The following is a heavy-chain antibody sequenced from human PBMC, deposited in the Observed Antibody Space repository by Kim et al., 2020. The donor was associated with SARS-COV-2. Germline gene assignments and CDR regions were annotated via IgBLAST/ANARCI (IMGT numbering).Heavy chain of an antibody. D-gene: IGHD2-21*02. V-gene: IGHV3-30-3*01. CDR3: ARAGNCGGDCHNLDY. J-gene: IGHJ4*01. CDR1: GFTFSSYA. Sequence: GGSLRLSCAASGFTFSSYAMHWVRQAPGKGLEWVAVISYDGSNKYYADSVKGRFTISRDNSKNTLYLQMNSLRAEDTAVYYCARAGNCGGDCHNLDYWG. CDR2: ISYDGSNK.